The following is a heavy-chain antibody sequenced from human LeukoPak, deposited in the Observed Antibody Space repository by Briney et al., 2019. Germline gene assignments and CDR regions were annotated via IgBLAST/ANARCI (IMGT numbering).Heavy chain of an antibody. D-gene: IGHD5-18*01. CDR1: GGSISGYY. Sequence: PSETLSLTCTVSGGSISGYYCSWIRQPPGKGLEWIGYISYNSGSTNYNPSLKSRVSISADTSKNQRSPKLSSVTTAYTAVYYCASGYSYVPAWGQGTLVIVST. V-gene: IGHV4-59*01. CDR2: ISYNSGST. CDR3: ASGYSYVPA. J-gene: IGHJ5*02.